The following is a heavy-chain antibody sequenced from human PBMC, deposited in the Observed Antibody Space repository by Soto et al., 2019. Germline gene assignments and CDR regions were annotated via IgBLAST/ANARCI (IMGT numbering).Heavy chain of an antibody. V-gene: IGHV3-48*03. J-gene: IGHJ4*01. Sequence: EVQLVASGGGLVQPGGSLRLSCAASGFTVSSYDMNWVRQAPGKGLEWVSYISSSGSTIYYSDSVKGRFTISTDNPNKSLYMQMNSLKADDTAVYYCASVHGGYRLVLYFDYWGHGTLVAVST. CDR2: ISSSGSTI. D-gene: IGHD1-26*01. CDR1: GFTVSSYD. CDR3: ASVHGGYRLVLYFDY.